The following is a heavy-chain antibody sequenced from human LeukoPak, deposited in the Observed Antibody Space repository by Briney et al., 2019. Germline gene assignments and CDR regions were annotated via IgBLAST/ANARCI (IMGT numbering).Heavy chain of an antibody. CDR3: ARAVAGTPNFDY. V-gene: IGHV4-59*01. Sequence: PSETLSLTCTVSGGSISSYYWSWIRQPPGKELEWIGYIYYSGSTNYNPSLKSQGTISIDTSKNQLSLYLSSVTAADTAVYYCARAVAGTPNFDYWGQGTLVTVSS. J-gene: IGHJ4*02. CDR1: GGSISSYY. CDR2: IYYSGST. D-gene: IGHD6-19*01.